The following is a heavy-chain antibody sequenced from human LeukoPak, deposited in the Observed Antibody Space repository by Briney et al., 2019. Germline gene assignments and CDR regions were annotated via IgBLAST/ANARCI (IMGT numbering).Heavy chain of an antibody. CDR2: FDPEHGET. D-gene: IGHD1-26*01. J-gene: IGHJ4*02. CDR3: ARDLDGSSPRRSGDY. Sequence: ASVKVSCKVSGYTLTELSMHWVRQAPGKGLEWMGGFDPEHGETVYAQKFQGRLTKTEDTSTHTAYMELSSLRSDDTAVYYCARDLDGSSPRRSGDYWGQGTLVTVSS. CDR1: GYTLTELS. V-gene: IGHV1-24*01.